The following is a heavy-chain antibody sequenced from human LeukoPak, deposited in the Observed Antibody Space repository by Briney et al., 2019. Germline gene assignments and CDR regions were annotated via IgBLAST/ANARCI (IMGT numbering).Heavy chain of an antibody. CDR1: GYIFTSYY. V-gene: IGHV1-46*01. D-gene: IGHD5-18*01. CDR2: INPSGGST. J-gene: IGHJ6*02. Sequence: ASVKVSCKASGYIFTSYYMHWVRQAPGQGLEWMGIINPSGGSTSYAQKFQGRVTMTRDTSTSTVYMELSSLRSEDTAVYYCAREVGVDTAMVALYYYYGMDVWGQGTTVTVSS. CDR3: AREVGVDTAMVALYYYYGMDV.